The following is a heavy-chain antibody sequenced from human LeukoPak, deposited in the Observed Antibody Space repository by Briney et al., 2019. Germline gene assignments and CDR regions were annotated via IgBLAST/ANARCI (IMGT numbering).Heavy chain of an antibody. CDR2: ISGGGGST. CDR3: AKDISSSKSYYFDY. Sequence: PGGSLRLSCAASGFTFSSYAMSWVRRAPGKGLEWISAISGGGGSTYYADSVKGRFTISRDNSKNTLYMQVSSLRAEDTAVYYCAKDISSSKSYYFDYWGQGTLVTVSS. J-gene: IGHJ4*02. D-gene: IGHD6-13*01. CDR1: GFTFSSYA. V-gene: IGHV3-23*01.